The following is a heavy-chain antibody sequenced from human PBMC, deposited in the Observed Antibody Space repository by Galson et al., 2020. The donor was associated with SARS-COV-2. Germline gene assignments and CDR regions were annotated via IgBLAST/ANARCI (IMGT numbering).Heavy chain of an antibody. CDR1: GASISYHY. CDR2: IYYSENT. CDR3: AKAEDIVGANFDY. J-gene: IGHJ4*02. D-gene: IGHD1-26*01. Sequence: ASETLSLTCTVSGASISYHYWSSIRQHPGKGLEWLGYIYYSENTNYNPSLKSRVTISADTSKNQFSLKLNSVTAADTAVYYCAKAEDIVGANFDYWGQGTLVTVS. V-gene: IGHV4-59*11.